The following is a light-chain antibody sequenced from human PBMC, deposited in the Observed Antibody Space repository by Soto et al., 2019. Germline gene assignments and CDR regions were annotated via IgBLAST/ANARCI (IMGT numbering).Light chain of an antibody. CDR1: QNINNY. CDR2: DAS. Sequence: DIQKTQSPWSLAASVGGRVTSTDQASQNINNYLSWYQQKPGRAPKLLIYDASNLEAGVPSRFRGSESGTLFTFTISRLQPEDIAAYYCQQYENLPTLAPGTRLEIK. V-gene: IGKV1-33*01. J-gene: IGKJ5*01. CDR3: QQYENLPT.